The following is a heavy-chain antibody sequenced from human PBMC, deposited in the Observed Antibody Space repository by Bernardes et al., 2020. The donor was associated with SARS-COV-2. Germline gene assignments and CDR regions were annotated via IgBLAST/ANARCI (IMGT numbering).Heavy chain of an antibody. CDR1: GYTFTGYY. Sequence: ASVKVSCKASGYTFTGYYMHWVRQAPGQGLEWMGWINPNSGGTNYAQKFQGRVTMTRDTSISTAYMELSRLRSDDTAVYYCALPPTNYDRYGMDVWGQGTTVTVS. V-gene: IGHV1-2*02. J-gene: IGHJ6*02. D-gene: IGHD3-22*01. CDR2: INPNSGGT. CDR3: ALPPTNYDRYGMDV.